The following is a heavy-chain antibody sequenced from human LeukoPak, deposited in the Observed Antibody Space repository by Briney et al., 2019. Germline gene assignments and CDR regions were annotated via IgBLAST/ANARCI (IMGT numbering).Heavy chain of an antibody. J-gene: IGHJ4*02. CDR3: AKDGADYYDASGFYGDFDY. D-gene: IGHD3-22*01. CDR1: GFAFSNYA. V-gene: IGHV3-23*01. CDR2: ISGRDGNT. Sequence: GGSLRLSCAASGFAFSNYAMNWVRQAPGKGLEWVSTISGRDGNTYYADSVKGRFTISRDNSKNTLYLQMNGLRAEDTAVYYCAKDGADYYDASGFYGDFDYWGQGTLVTVSS.